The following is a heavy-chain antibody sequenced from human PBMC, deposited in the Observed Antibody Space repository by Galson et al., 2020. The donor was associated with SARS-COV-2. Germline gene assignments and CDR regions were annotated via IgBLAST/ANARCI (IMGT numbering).Heavy chain of an antibody. D-gene: IGHD1-26*01. V-gene: IGHV1-2*02. J-gene: IGHJ4*02. CDR1: GYTFTDYY. CDR3: ARDQGGGSYRLGFDY. Sequence: ASVTVSCKASGYTFTDYYMHWVRQAPGQGLEWMGWINPNSGGTNYAQKFQGRVTMTRDMSTSTAYMELSRLRSDDTAVYYCARDQGGGSYRLGFDYWGQGTLGTGSS. CDR2: INPNSGGT.